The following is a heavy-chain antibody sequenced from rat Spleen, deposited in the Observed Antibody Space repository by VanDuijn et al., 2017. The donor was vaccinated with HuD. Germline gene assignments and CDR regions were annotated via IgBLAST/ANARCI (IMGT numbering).Heavy chain of an antibody. CDR3: ARWDYYSPRWYFDF. CDR1: VYSITSSYR. V-gene: IGHV3-3*01. D-gene: IGHD1-1*01. CDR2: INGAGST. Sequence: QLQESRPGLVKPSQSLSLTCSVTVYSITSSYRWNWIRKFPGNKLEWMGYINGAGSTNYNPSLKSRISITRDTSKNHFFLQVNSVTTEDTATYFCARWDYYSPRWYFDFWGPGTMVTVSS. J-gene: IGHJ1*01.